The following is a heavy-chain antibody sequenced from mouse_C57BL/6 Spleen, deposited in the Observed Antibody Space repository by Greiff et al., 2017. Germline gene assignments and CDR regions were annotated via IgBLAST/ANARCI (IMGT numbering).Heavy chain of an antibody. CDR2: IRLKSDNYAT. CDR3: TRNLPY. Sequence: EVQLQESGGGLVQPGGSMKLSCVASGFTFSNYWMNWVCLSPEKGLEWVAQIRLKSDNYATHYAESVKGRFTISRDDSKSSVYLQMNNLRAEDTGIYYCTRNLPYWGQGTTLTVSS. D-gene: IGHD5-1*01. CDR1: GFTFSNYW. V-gene: IGHV6-3*01. J-gene: IGHJ2*01.